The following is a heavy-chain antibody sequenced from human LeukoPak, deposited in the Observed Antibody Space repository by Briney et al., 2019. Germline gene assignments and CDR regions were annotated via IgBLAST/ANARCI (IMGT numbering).Heavy chain of an antibody. CDR3: ARGPPPHGLWFGGLIYRHDAFDI. Sequence: ASVKVSRKASGYTFTSYDINWVRQATGQGLEWMGWMNPNSGNTGYAQKFQGRVTMTRNTSISTAYMELSSLRSEDTAVYYCARGPPPHGLWFGGLIYRHDAFDIWGQGTMVTVSS. CDR1: GYTFTSYD. CDR2: MNPNSGNT. D-gene: IGHD3-10*01. V-gene: IGHV1-8*01. J-gene: IGHJ3*02.